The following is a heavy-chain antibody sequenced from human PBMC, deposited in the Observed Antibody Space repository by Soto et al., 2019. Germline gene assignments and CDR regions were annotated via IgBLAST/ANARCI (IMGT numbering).Heavy chain of an antibody. D-gene: IGHD6-13*01. CDR3: ARDRRITKSWSPADYSFYGMDV. CDR1: GCSITSGDYY. J-gene: IGHJ6*02. V-gene: IGHV4-30-4*01. Sequence: QVHLQESGPGLMKPSQTLSLTCTVSGCSITSGDYYCNWIRQAPGKGLEGIGHVFYSGSTSYNPSLKSRVTVSLDTSTNQFSLNLNSVTAADKAVYYCARDRRITKSWSPADYSFYGMDVWGQGTTVTVSS. CDR2: VFYSGST.